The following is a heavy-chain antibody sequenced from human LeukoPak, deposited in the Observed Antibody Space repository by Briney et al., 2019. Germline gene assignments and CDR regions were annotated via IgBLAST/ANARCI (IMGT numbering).Heavy chain of an antibody. J-gene: IGHJ3*02. CDR3: AKDRTGGDFFTDAFDM. Sequence: LAGGSLRLSCAASGFNFRNYAMHWVRQAPGKGLEWVSGISWSSRASAYADSVKGRFTISRDNAKNSLYLQMNSLRVEDMALYYCAKDRTGGDFFTDAFDMWGQGTMVTVAS. D-gene: IGHD2-21*02. CDR2: ISWSSRAS. V-gene: IGHV3-9*03. CDR1: GFNFRNYA.